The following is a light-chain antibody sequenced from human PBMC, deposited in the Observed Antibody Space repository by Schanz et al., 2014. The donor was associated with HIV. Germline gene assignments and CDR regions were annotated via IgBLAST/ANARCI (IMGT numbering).Light chain of an antibody. CDR1: SSNIGARYD. Sequence: QSVLMQPPSVSGAPGQRVTISCAGSSSNIGARYDVHWYQQLPTSAPKLLISGNGGRPSGVPDRFSVSSSGTSASLVISDLRSEDEADYYCQSYDDSLRAVVFGGGTKLTVL. CDR3: QSYDDSLRAVV. V-gene: IGLV1-40*01. J-gene: IGLJ2*01. CDR2: GNG.